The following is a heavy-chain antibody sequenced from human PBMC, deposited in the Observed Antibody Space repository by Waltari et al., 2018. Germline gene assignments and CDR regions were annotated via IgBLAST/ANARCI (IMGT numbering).Heavy chain of an antibody. CDR2: NNHSGSN. V-gene: IGHV4-34*01. CDR1: GGSFSGYD. D-gene: IGHD3-3*01. CDR3: TRGAPRVDFWSGYYTPFDY. Sequence: QVQLQQWGAGLLKPSETLSLTCAVYGGSFSGYDWSWTRQPPRKGLEWKGENNHSGSNQINPSRKSRVTSSVDTYKNQFSLKLSSLTDSGTAVYYCTRGAPRVDFWSGYYTPFDYWGQGTLVTVSS. J-gene: IGHJ4*02.